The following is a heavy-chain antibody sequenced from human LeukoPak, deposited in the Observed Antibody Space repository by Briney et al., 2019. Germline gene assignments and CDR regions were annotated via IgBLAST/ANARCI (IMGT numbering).Heavy chain of an antibody. CDR2: ISGSGGNT. CDR1: GFTFSSSG. CDR3: ARAEPYCTNGVCYQGDY. J-gene: IGHJ4*02. V-gene: IGHV3-23*01. D-gene: IGHD2-8*01. Sequence: GGSLRLSCAASGFTFSSSGMSWVRQAPGKGLEWVSAISGSGGNTYYADSVKGRFTISRDYSKNTLYLQMNSLRAEDTAVYYCARAEPYCTNGVCYQGDYWGQGTLVTVSS.